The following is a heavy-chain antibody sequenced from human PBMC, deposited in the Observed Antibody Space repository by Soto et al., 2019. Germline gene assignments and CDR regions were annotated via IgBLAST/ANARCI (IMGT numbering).Heavy chain of an antibody. CDR3: ARHTPAISISDH. CDR2: IYYSGST. D-gene: IGHD2-15*01. CDR1: SASIRSRSYY. Sequence: PSATLSLTCTIPSASIRSRSYYWDCIRQPPGKGLEWIGSIYYSGSTYYNPSLKSRVTISVDTSKNQFSLKLSSVTAADTAVYYCARHTPAISISDHWGQGTLVTVS. V-gene: IGHV4-39*01. J-gene: IGHJ4*02.